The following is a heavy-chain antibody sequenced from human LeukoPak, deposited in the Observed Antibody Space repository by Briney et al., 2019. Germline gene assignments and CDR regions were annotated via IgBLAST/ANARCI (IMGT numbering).Heavy chain of an antibody. CDR2: IYHSGST. CDR3: ARVTGYSSGWYGGAFDI. J-gene: IGHJ3*02. V-gene: IGHV4-4*02. D-gene: IGHD6-19*01. CDR1: GGSISSSNW. Sequence: SETLSLTCAVSGGSISSSNWWSWVRQPPGKGLEWIGEIYHSGSTNYNPSLKSRVTISVDKSKNQFSLKLSSVTAADTAVYYCARVTGYSSGWYGGAFDIWGQGTMVTVSS.